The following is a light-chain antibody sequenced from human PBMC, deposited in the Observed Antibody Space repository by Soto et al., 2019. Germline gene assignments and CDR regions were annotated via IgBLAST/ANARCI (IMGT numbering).Light chain of an antibody. CDR2: DVS. J-gene: IGLJ2*01. Sequence: QSALTQPASVSGSPGQSITISCTGSNSDVGGYNYVSWYQQYPGKAPKLIIYDVSNRPSGVSNRFSGSKSGNTASLSISGLQAEDEAEYYCSSYISSSTSLFGGGTKLTVL. CDR1: NSDVGGYNY. CDR3: SSYISSSTSL. V-gene: IGLV2-14*01.